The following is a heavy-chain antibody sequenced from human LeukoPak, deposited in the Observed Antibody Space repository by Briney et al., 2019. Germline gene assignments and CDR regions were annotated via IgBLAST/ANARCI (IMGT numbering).Heavy chain of an antibody. Sequence: GGSLRLSCAASGFTFSSYAMSWVRQAPGKGLEWVSAISGSGGSTYYADSVKGRFTISRDNSKNTLYLQMSSLRAEDTAVYYCAKADSNYYDSSGYYYVGYWGQGTLVTVSS. J-gene: IGHJ4*02. V-gene: IGHV3-23*01. CDR3: AKADSNYYDSSGYYYVGY. D-gene: IGHD3-22*01. CDR2: ISGSGGST. CDR1: GFTFSSYA.